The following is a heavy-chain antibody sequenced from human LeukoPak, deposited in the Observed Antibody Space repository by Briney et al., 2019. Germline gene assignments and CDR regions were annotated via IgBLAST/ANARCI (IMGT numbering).Heavy chain of an antibody. CDR1: GFTFDDYG. CDR3: ARDQWELRLSQVAFDI. D-gene: IGHD1-26*01. CDR2: INWNGGST. Sequence: PGGSLRLSCAASGFTFDDYGMSWVRQAPGKGLEWVSGINWNGGSTGYADSVKGRLTISRDNAKNSLYLQMNSLRAEDTALYYCARDQWELRLSQVAFDIWGQGTMVTVSS. V-gene: IGHV3-20*04. J-gene: IGHJ3*02.